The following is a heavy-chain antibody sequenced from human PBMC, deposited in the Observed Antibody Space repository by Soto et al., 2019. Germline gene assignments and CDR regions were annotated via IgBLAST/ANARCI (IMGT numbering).Heavy chain of an antibody. CDR3: VRPWRY. CDR2: MSPKNGDV. J-gene: IGHJ4*02. V-gene: IGHV1-8*02. CDR1: GYSFSNFD. D-gene: IGHD3-3*01. Sequence: QVRLVQSWTEVMKPGASVKVSCMVSGYSFSNFDINWVPQATGQGLEWMGWMSPKNGDVGYAQKFQGRVTMTSNNTINTAYMELSNLRPEDTAVYYCVRPWRYWGQGSPVIV.